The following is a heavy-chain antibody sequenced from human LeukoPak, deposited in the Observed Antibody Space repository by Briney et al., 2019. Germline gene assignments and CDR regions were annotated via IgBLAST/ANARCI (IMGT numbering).Heavy chain of an antibody. CDR1: GYIFTKYG. V-gene: IGHV7-4-1*02. Sequence: ASVKVSCKASGYIFTKYGMNWVRQAPGQGLEWMGWISTNTGSSMYAQGFTGRFVFSVDTSVSTAYLQISSLKAEDTAVYYCARDKGNDDPSIYWGQGTLLTVSS. D-gene: IGHD1-1*01. CDR2: ISTNTGSS. CDR3: ARDKGNDDPSIY. J-gene: IGHJ4*02.